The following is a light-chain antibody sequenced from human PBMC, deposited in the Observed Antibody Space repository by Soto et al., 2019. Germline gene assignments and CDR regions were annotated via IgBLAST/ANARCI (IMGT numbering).Light chain of an antibody. CDR3: FSYAGSSTYV. J-gene: IGLJ1*01. CDR1: SSDFGSYNL. Sequence: QSVLTQPASVSGSPGQSINISCAGTSSDFGSYNLVSWYQNHPGKAPKLMIYEGSKRPSGVSNRFSGSKSGNTASLTISGLQAADEADYFCFSYAGSSTYVFGTGTKVTVL. CDR2: EGS. V-gene: IGLV2-23*01.